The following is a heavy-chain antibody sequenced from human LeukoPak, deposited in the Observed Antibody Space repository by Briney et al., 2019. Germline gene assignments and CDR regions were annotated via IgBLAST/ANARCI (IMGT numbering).Heavy chain of an antibody. Sequence: GGSLRLSCSASGFIFSPYAMHWVRQAPGKGLEYVSSISSEGKTTYYADSVKGRFTISRDNSKNTLYLQMSSLRPEDTAVYYCARDNAPRAYYYGMDVWGQGTTVTVSS. CDR2: ISSEGKTT. V-gene: IGHV3-64D*06. CDR1: GFIFSPYA. J-gene: IGHJ6*02. CDR3: ARDNAPRAYYYGMDV.